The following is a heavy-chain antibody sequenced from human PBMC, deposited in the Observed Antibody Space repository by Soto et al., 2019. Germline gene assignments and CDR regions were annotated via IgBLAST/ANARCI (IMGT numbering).Heavy chain of an antibody. CDR2: VSNDGIRK. CDR1: GFIFSGSG. CDR3: ARWVGGSMYDNSGKYDS. J-gene: IGHJ5*01. D-gene: IGHD3-22*01. Sequence: QVQLVESGGGVVQPGRSLRLTCAASGFIFSGSGMHWVRQAPGKGLEWVALVSNDGIRKYYADSVKGRFTISRDNAENTLYLQMNSLRAEDTAVYYCARWVGGSMYDNSGKYDSWGQGTLVTV. V-gene: IGHV3-30*03.